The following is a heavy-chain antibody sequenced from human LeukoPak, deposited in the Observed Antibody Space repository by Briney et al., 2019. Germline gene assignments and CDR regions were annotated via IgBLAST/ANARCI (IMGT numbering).Heavy chain of an antibody. D-gene: IGHD6-19*01. CDR1: GGSFSGYY. Sequence: SETLSLTCAVYGGSFSGYYWSWIRQPPGKGLEWIGEINHSGSTNYNPSLKSRVTISVDTSKNQFSLKLSSVTAADTAVYYCARRGSSGWYLGWDYFDYWGQGTLVTVSS. CDR3: ARRGSSGWYLGWDYFDY. J-gene: IGHJ4*02. CDR2: INHSGST. V-gene: IGHV4-34*01.